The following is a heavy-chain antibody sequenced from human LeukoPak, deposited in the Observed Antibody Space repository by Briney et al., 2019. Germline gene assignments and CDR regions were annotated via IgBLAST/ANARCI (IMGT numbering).Heavy chain of an antibody. CDR3: ACQGYSYRADFYFDY. CDR2: IYYSGST. CDR1: GGSISSYY. D-gene: IGHD5-18*01. Sequence: SETLSLTCTVSGGSISSYYWSWIRQPPGKGLEWIGYIYYSGSTNYNPSLKSRVTISVDTSKNQFSLKLSSVTAADTAVYYCACQGYSYRADFYFDYWGQGTLVTVSS. V-gene: IGHV4-59*08. J-gene: IGHJ4*02.